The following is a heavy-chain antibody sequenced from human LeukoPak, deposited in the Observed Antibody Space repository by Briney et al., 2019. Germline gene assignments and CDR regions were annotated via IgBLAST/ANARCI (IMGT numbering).Heavy chain of an antibody. CDR2: ISAYNGNT. CDR1: GYTFTGYY. J-gene: IGHJ5*02. Sequence: ASVKVSCKASGYTFTGYYMHWVRQAPGQGLEWMGWISAYNGNTNYAQKLQGRVTMTTDTSTSTAYMELRSLRSDDTAVYYCARDSENRSDPWGQGTLVTVSS. D-gene: IGHD1-14*01. V-gene: IGHV1-18*04. CDR3: ARDSENRSDP.